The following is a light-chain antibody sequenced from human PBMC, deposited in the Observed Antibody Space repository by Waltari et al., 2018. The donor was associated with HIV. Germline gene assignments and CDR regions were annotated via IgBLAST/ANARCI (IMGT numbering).Light chain of an antibody. CDR3: QQYGSSPPYT. Sequence: EIVLTQSPGTLSLSPGERATLSCRASQSVSRSYLDWYQQKPGQAPRLLIYGASSRATVIPDRFSGSGSGTDFTLTISRLEPEDFAVYYCQQYGSSPPYTFGQGTKLEIK. CDR1: QSVSRSY. V-gene: IGKV3-20*01. CDR2: GAS. J-gene: IGKJ2*01.